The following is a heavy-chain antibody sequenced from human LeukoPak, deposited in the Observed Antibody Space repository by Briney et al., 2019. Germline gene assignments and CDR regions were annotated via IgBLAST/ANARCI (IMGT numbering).Heavy chain of an antibody. D-gene: IGHD2-2*01. V-gene: IGHV4-34*01. CDR2: INHSGST. CDR3: ARGLDIVVVPAEDYYYYYGMDV. Sequence: PSETLSLTCAVYGGSFSGYYWSWIRQPPGKGLEWIGEINHSGSTNYNPSLKSRVTISVDTSKNQFSLKLSSVTAADTAVYYCARGLDIVVVPAEDYYYYYGMDVWGQGTTVTVSS. J-gene: IGHJ6*02. CDR1: GGSFSGYY.